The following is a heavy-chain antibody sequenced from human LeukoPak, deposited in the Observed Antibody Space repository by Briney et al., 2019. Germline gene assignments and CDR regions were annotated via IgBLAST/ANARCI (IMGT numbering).Heavy chain of an antibody. J-gene: IGHJ4*02. CDR1: GGSISSGDYY. CDR2: IYYSGST. D-gene: IGHD4-11*01. Sequence: SQTLSLTCTVSGGSISSGDYYCSWIRQPPGKGLEWIGYIYYSGSTYYNPSLKSRVTISVDTSKNQFSLKLSSVTAADTAVYYCARATDVTAFDYWGQGTLVTVSS. CDR3: ARATDVTAFDY. V-gene: IGHV4-30-4*01.